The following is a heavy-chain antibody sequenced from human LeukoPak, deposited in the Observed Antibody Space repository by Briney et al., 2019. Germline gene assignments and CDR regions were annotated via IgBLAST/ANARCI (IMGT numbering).Heavy chain of an antibody. D-gene: IGHD6-6*01. Sequence: SETLSLTCSVSGGSISSLYWSWIRQPPGKGLEWIGYIYYTGSTNYNPSLRGRVTMFVDMSKNQFSLRLSSVTAADAAVYYCARHRAYSSSSPFDFWGQGALVTVSS. V-gene: IGHV4-59*08. CDR1: GGSISSLY. CDR3: ARHRAYSSSSPFDF. J-gene: IGHJ4*02. CDR2: IYYTGST.